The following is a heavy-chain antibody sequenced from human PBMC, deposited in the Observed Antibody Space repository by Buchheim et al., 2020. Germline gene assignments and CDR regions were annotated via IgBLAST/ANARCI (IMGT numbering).Heavy chain of an antibody. CDR1: GYTFTSYA. CDR3: ARDAVGTPTWYFLDY. CDR2: INAGNGNT. V-gene: IGHV1-3*01. D-gene: IGHD4-23*01. Sequence: QVQLVQSGAEVKKPGASVKVSCKASGYTFTSYAIHWVRQAPGQRLEWMGWINAGNGNTKYLQKFQGRVSITRETSARTAYMELSSLRSEDRAVYYCARDAVGTPTWYFLDYWGQGTL. J-gene: IGHJ4*02.